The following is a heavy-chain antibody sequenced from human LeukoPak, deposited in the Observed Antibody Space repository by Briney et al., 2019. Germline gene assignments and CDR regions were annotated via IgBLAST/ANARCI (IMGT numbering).Heavy chain of an antibody. D-gene: IGHD5-24*01. CDR1: GYSISNGYY. V-gene: IGHV4-59*08. Sequence: SETLSLTCTVSGYSISNGYYWSWIRQPPGKGLEWIGYIYYSGTTNYNPSLKSRVTISVDTSKNQFSLKLSSVTAADTAVYYCARQGRGMATQPDYWGQGTLVTVSS. CDR3: ARQGRGMATQPDY. CDR2: IYYSGTT. J-gene: IGHJ4*02.